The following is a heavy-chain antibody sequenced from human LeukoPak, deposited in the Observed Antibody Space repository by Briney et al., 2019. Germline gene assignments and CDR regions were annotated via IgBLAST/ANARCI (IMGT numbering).Heavy chain of an antibody. D-gene: IGHD1-7*01. J-gene: IGHJ4*02. CDR1: GFTFSSYA. Sequence: GGSLRLSCAASGFTFSSYAMSWVRQAPGKGLEWVSAISGSGGSTYYAESVKGRFTISRDNSKNTLYLQMNSLRAEDTAVYYCAKVKGRGYNWNYYFDYWGQGTLVTVPS. CDR2: ISGSGGST. V-gene: IGHV3-23*01. CDR3: AKVKGRGYNWNYYFDY.